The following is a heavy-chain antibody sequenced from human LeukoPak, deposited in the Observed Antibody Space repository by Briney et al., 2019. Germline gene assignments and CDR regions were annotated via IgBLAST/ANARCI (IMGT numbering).Heavy chain of an antibody. V-gene: IGHV3-23*01. CDR1: GFTFSSYA. CDR2: ISGSGGST. CDR3: AKDPSYYYDSSGYYRRMGYYFDY. D-gene: IGHD3-22*01. J-gene: IGHJ4*02. Sequence: GGTLRLSCAASGFTFSSYAMSWVRQAPGKGLEWVSAISGSGGSTYYADSVKGRFTISRDNSKNTLYLQMNSLRAEDTAVYYCAKDPSYYYDSSGYYRRMGYYFDYWGQGTLVTVSS.